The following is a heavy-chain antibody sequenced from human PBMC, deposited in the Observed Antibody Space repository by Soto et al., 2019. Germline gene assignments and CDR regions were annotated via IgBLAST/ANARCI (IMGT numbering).Heavy chain of an antibody. D-gene: IGHD6-19*01. CDR2: ISSDGTNN. Sequence: QVHLVESGGGVVQPGRSLRLSCVASGFALSSKAMHWVRQAPGKGLEWVAVISSDGTNNYYADSVTGRFTISRDNSKNSLYLQMSSLRPDDTAMYYCARDRIAVAGLGGIDDWGQGTLVTVSS. V-gene: IGHV3-30-3*01. CDR3: ARDRIAVAGLGGIDD. CDR1: GFALSSKA. J-gene: IGHJ4*02.